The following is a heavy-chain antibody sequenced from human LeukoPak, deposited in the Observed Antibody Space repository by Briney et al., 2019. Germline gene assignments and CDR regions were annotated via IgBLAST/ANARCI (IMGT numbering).Heavy chain of an antibody. V-gene: IGHV1-18*01. Sequence: ASVKVSCKASGYTFTSYGISWVRQAPGQGLEWMGWISAYNGNTNYAQKLQGRVTMTTDTSTSTAYMELRSLRSDDTAVYYCARGVKERGYYYGSGSYGGVDYWGQGTLVTVSS. D-gene: IGHD3-10*01. CDR1: GYTFTSYG. CDR2: ISAYNGNT. CDR3: ARGVKERGYYYGSGSYGGVDY. J-gene: IGHJ4*02.